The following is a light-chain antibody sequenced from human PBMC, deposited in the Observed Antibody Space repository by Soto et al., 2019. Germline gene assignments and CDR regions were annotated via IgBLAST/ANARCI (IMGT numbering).Light chain of an antibody. CDR1: SSNIGSNY. CDR3: AAWDDSLSGPV. CDR2: RNN. Sequence: QSVLTQPPSASGTPGQRVTISCSGSSSNIGSNYVYWYQQLPGTAPKLLIYRNNQRPSGVPDRFSGSKSSTSASLAISGLRSEDEAGYYCAAWDDSLSGPVFGGGTKLTVL. J-gene: IGLJ2*01. V-gene: IGLV1-47*01.